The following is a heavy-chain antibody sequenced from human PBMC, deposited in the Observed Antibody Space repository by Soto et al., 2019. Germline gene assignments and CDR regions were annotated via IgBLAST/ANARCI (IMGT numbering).Heavy chain of an antibody. Sequence: QITLKESGPALVKPTQTLTLTCTFSGVSLSTTGVGVGWIRQPPGWALEWLALIYWDDDKRYSPSLKSRLTITTDTSKQQLVLTMTNVDPVDTATYYCAHLVTYYYFDFWGQGTLVTVSS. CDR1: GVSLSTTGVG. J-gene: IGHJ4*02. D-gene: IGHD1-26*01. CDR2: IYWDDDK. CDR3: AHLVTYYYFDF. V-gene: IGHV2-5*02.